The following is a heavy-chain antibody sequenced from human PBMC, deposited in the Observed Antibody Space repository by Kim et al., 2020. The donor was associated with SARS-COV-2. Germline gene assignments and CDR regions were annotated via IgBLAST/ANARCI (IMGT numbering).Heavy chain of an antibody. CDR1: GFTFSSYW. J-gene: IGHJ4*02. CDR2: INSDGGST. CDR3: ARGGSTTGTTKSGDY. V-gene: IGHV3-74*01. Sequence: GGSLRLSCAASGFTFSSYWMHWVRQDPGKGLVWVSRINSDGGSTSYADSVKGRFTISRDNAKNTLYLQMNSLRAEDTAVYYCARGGSTTGTTKSGDYWGQGTLVTVSS. D-gene: IGHD1-1*01.